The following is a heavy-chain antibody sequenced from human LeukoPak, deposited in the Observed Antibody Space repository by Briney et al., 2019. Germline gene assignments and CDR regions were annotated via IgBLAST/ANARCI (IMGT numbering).Heavy chain of an antibody. V-gene: IGHV3-23*01. Sequence: GGSLRLSCVASQFTFSSYAMSWVRQAPGKGLEWVSTISADGSRTYYPDSVKGRFTISRDNSKNTLYLQLNSLRADDTAVYYCAKSPSLQAFDIWGQGTMVTVSS. CDR2: ISADGSRT. CDR3: AKSPSLQAFDI. J-gene: IGHJ3*02. CDR1: QFTFSSYA.